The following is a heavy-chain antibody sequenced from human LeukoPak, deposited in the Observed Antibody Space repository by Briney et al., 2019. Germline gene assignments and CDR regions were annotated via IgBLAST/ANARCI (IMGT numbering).Heavy chain of an antibody. J-gene: IGHJ4*02. Sequence: SETLSLTCAVYGGSFSGYYWSWIRQPPGKGLEWIGEINHSGSTNYNPSLKSRVTISVDTSKNQFSLKLSSVTAADTAVYSCAREKRDGYNYPFFDSWGQGTLVTVSS. CDR2: INHSGST. CDR1: GGSFSGYY. CDR3: AREKRDGYNYPFFDS. V-gene: IGHV4-34*01. D-gene: IGHD5-24*01.